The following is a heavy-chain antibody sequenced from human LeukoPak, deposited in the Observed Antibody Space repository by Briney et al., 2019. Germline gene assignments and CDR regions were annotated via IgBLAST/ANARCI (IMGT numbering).Heavy chain of an antibody. CDR2: VSRDGSKT. J-gene: IGHJ4*02. CDR3: SRGEGDCRSTSCTLDY. Sequence: GRSLRLSCAASGFTFSHYGIHWVRQAPGKGLEWVAIVSRDGSKTYFADSVKGRFTISRDNSKNTLFLQMNSLRAEDTAVYYCSRGEGDCRSTSCTLDYWGRGALVTVSS. D-gene: IGHD2-2*01. V-gene: IGHV3-33*08. CDR1: GFTFSHYG.